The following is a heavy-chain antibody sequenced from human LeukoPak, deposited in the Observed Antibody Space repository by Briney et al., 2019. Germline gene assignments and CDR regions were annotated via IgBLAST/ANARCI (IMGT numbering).Heavy chain of an antibody. J-gene: IGHJ4*02. CDR3: ARRGEAMDPFDY. V-gene: IGHV5-51*01. Sequence: GESLKISCKDSGXSFTSYWIGWGRQMPGKGLEWMGIIYPGDSDTRFSPSFQGQVTISADKSINTAYLQWSSLKASDTAIYYCARRGEAMDPFDYWGQGTLVTVSS. CDR1: GXSFTSYW. D-gene: IGHD5-18*01. CDR2: IYPGDSDT.